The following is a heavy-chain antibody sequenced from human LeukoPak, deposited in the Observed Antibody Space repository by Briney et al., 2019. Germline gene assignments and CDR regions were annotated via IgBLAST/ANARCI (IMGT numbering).Heavy chain of an antibody. J-gene: IGHJ5*02. CDR2: IYTSGST. D-gene: IGHD6-13*01. Sequence: PSETLSLTCTVSGGSISSYYWSWIRQPAGKGLEWIGRIYTSGSTNYNPSLKSRVTMSVDTSKNQFSLKLSSVTAADTAVYYCARDLAQQLVSWFDPWGQGTLVTASS. CDR1: GGSISSYY. V-gene: IGHV4-4*07. CDR3: ARDLAQQLVSWFDP.